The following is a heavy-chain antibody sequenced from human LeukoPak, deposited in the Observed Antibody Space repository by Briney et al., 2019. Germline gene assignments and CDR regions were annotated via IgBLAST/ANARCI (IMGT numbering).Heavy chain of an antibody. V-gene: IGHV4-34*01. Sequence: PSETLSLTCAVYGGFFSGYYWSWIRQPPGKGLEWIGEINHSGSTYYNPSLKSRVTISVDTSKNQFSLKLSSVTAADTAVYYCARHGDYDILTGYYNYWGQGTLVTVSS. J-gene: IGHJ4*02. CDR1: GGFFSGYY. CDR3: ARHGDYDILTGYYNY. D-gene: IGHD3-9*01. CDR2: INHSGST.